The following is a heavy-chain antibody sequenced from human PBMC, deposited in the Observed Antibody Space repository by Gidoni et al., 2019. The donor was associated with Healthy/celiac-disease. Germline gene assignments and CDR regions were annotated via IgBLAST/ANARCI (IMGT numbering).Heavy chain of an antibody. Sequence: ELQLLESGGGLVQTGGSLRLSCSAAGFTFSSYAMSWVRKARGKGLEWVLAISGSGGSTYYADSVEGRFTISRDNSKNTLYLQMISLGAEDTAVYYCAKGSVGATDDDAFDIWGQGTMVTVSS. J-gene: IGHJ3*02. CDR2: ISGSGGST. CDR3: AKGSVGATDDDAFDI. V-gene: IGHV3-23*01. D-gene: IGHD1-26*01. CDR1: GFTFSSYA.